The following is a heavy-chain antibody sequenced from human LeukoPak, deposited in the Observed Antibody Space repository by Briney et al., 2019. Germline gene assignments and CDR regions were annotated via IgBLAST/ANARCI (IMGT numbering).Heavy chain of an antibody. Sequence: PGGSLRLSCAASGFTFSSYAMSWVRQAPGEGLEWVSAISGSGGSTYYADSVKGRFTISRDNSKNTLYLQMNSLRAEDTAVYYCAKDLSSGYYYGNWFDSWGQGTPVTVSS. CDR1: GFTFSSYA. V-gene: IGHV3-23*01. D-gene: IGHD3-22*01. CDR3: AKDLSSGYYYGNWFDS. J-gene: IGHJ5*01. CDR2: ISGSGGST.